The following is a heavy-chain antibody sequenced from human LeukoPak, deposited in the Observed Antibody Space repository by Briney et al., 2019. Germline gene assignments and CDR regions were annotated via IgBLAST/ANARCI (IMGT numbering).Heavy chain of an antibody. CDR1: GFTFSNYW. D-gene: IGHD6-19*01. V-gene: IGHV3-7*01. CDR3: ARDRYESSGWYGIYYYHYMDV. CDR2: IKQDGGEK. Sequence: LPGGSLRLSCVASGFTFSNYWMSWVRQAPGKGLEWVANIKQDGGEKDYVDSVKGRFTVSRDNAKNSLYLQMNSLRAEDTAVYYCARDRYESSGWYGIYYYHYMDVWGKGTTVTVSS. J-gene: IGHJ6*03.